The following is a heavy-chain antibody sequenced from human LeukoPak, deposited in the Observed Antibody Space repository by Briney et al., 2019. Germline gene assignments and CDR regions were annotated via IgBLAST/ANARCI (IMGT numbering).Heavy chain of an antibody. Sequence: SETLSLTCSVSGGSVSSYYWTWIRQPPGKGLEWIGYIYYTGSTNYNPSLKSRVTISLDTSKNQFSLKLSSVTAAGTAIYYCTRAQYGYAFDYWGQGALVTVSS. CDR1: GGSVSSYY. J-gene: IGHJ4*02. CDR2: IYYTGST. D-gene: IGHD5-12*01. CDR3: TRAQYGYAFDY. V-gene: IGHV4-59*02.